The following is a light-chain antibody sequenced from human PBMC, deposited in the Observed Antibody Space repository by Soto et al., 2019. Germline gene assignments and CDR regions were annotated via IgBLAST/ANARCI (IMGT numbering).Light chain of an antibody. CDR2: GAS. Sequence: IVFPQPAAPLALSPGESATLSSRACNSVSSSSACYQQKPGQAPRLLFYGASTRATGIPARFRGRGSGTEFTLTSSSLQSEDFAVYYCQQYNTWWAFGQGTKVDIK. V-gene: IGKV3-15*01. J-gene: IGKJ1*01. CDR1: NSVSSS. CDR3: QQYNTWWA.